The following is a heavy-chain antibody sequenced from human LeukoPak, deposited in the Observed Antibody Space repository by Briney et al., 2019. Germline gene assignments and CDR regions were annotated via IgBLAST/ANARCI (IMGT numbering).Heavy chain of an antibody. CDR3: ARAGCSGGSCYSYYFDY. CDR1: GFTFGDYA. CDR2: ISSSSSYI. J-gene: IGHJ4*02. D-gene: IGHD2-15*01. V-gene: IGHV3-21*01. Sequence: GGSLRLSCTASGFTFGDYAMSWVRQAPGKGLEWVSSISSSSSYIYYADSVKGRFTISRDNAKNSLYLQMNSLRAEDTAVYYCARAGCSGGSCYSYYFDYWGQGTLVTVSS.